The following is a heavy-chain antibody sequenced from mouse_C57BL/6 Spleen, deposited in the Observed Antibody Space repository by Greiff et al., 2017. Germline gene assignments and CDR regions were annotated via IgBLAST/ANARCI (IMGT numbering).Heavy chain of an antibody. CDR3: AREDRYDGFAY. D-gene: IGHD2-12*01. Sequence: QVQLQQSGAELVRPGSSVKLSCKASGYTFTSYWMHWVKQRPIQGLEWIGNIDPSDSETHYNQKFKDKATLTVDKSSSTAYMQLSSLTSEDSAVYYCAREDRYDGFAYWGQGTLVTVSA. J-gene: IGHJ3*01. CDR2: IDPSDSET. CDR1: GYTFTSYW. V-gene: IGHV1-52*01.